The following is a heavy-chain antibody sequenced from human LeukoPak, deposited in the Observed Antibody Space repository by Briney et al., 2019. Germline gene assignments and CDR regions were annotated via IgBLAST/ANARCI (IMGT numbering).Heavy chain of an antibody. V-gene: IGHV3-9*01. CDR1: GFTFDDYA. CDR3: ARDSNRELWLGEIDY. D-gene: IGHD3-10*01. Sequence: GGSLRLSCAASGFTFDDYAMHWVRQAPGKGLEWVSGISWNSGSIGYADSVKGRFTISRDNAKNSLYLQMNSLRAEDTAVYYCARDSNRELWLGEIDYWGQGTLVTVSS. CDR2: ISWNSGSI. J-gene: IGHJ4*02.